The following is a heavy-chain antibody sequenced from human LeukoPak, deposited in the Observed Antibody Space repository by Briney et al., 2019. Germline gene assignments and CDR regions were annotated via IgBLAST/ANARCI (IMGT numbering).Heavy chain of an antibody. J-gene: IGHJ4*02. Sequence: GGSLRLSCAASGFTFSSHWMSWVRQAPGKGLEWVANIKQDGSETYYVDSVKGRFNISRDNTQDSLYLQMNSLGADDTALYYCARSPRRGEFDYWGQGTLVTVSS. V-gene: IGHV3-7*01. CDR1: GFTFSSHW. D-gene: IGHD3-16*01. CDR2: IKQDGSET. CDR3: ARSPRRGEFDY.